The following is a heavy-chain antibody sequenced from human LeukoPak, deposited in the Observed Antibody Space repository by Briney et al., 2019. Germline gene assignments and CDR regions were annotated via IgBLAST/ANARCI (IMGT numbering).Heavy chain of an antibody. CDR2: INHSGST. CDR3: ARRIVATTRFY. J-gene: IGHJ4*02. Sequence: NPWETLSLTCAVYGGSFSGYYWSWLRQPPGKGLEWIGEINHSGSTNYNPSLKSRVTISVDTSKNQFSLKLSSVTAADTAVYYCARRIVATTRFYWGQGTLVTVSS. D-gene: IGHD5-12*01. V-gene: IGHV4-34*01. CDR1: GGSFSGYY.